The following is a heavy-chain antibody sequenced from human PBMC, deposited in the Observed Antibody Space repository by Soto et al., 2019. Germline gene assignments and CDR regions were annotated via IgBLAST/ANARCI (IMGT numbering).Heavy chain of an antibody. CDR2: IYSGGST. D-gene: IGHD2-21*02. CDR1: GFSDCSNY. J-gene: IGHJ5*02. V-gene: IGHV3-66*01. CDR3: ARSGGNYCFDP. Sequence: EVQLVESGGGLVQPGGSLRLSCAASGFSDCSNYMRWVRQAPGKGLEWVSVIYSGGSTYYADSVKGRFTISRDNSKNTLYLQMNSLRAEDTAVHYCARSGGNYCFDPWGQGTLVTVSS.